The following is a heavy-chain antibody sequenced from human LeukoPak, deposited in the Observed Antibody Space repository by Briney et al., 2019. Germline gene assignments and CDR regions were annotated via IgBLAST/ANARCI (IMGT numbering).Heavy chain of an antibody. D-gene: IGHD3-22*01. CDR1: GFTFSSYE. CDR3: ARDRGGYYYDSSGYLDY. CDR2: ISSSGSTR. Sequence: GGSLRLSCAASGFTFSSYEMNWVGQAPGKGLEGVSYISSSGSTRYYAGSVKGRFTISRDNAKSSLYLQMNSLRAEDTAVCYCARDRGGYYYDSSGYLDYWGQGTLVTVSS. V-gene: IGHV3-48*03. J-gene: IGHJ4*02.